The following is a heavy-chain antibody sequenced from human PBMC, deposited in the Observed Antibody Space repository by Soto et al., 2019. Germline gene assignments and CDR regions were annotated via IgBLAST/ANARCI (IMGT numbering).Heavy chain of an antibody. CDR1: GGSFSSFY. Sequence: SETLSLTCTVYGGSFSSFYWSWIRQPPGKGLEWIGEINHSGSTNYNPSLKSRVTISVDTSKNQFSLKLSSVTAADTAVYYCARERSVLLWFGDQKYFDYWGQGTLVTVSS. CDR3: ARERSVLLWFGDQKYFDY. CDR2: INHSGST. V-gene: IGHV4-34*01. J-gene: IGHJ4*02. D-gene: IGHD3-10*01.